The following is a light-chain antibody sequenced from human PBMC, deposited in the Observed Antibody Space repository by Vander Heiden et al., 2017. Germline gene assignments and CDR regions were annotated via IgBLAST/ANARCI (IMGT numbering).Light chain of an antibody. CDR2: ESA. CDR3: QHYINWPHT. V-gene: IGKV3-15*01. J-gene: IGKJ2*01. CDR1: QSVSSH. Sequence: EIVITQSPPTLSMSPGERVTLSCRASQSVSSHLARYQQKPGQTPRLLIYESATRATGIPARCSGSGSGTEFTLTISGLQSEDFAVYYCQHYINWPHTFGQGTKLEIK.